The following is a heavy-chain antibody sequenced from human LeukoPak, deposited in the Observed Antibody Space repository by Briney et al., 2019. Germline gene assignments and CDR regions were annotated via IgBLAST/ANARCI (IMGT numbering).Heavy chain of an antibody. D-gene: IGHD3-10*01. V-gene: IGHV3-11*01. CDR2: ISSSSSTI. CDR1: GFTFSDYY. J-gene: IGHJ4*02. CDR3: ARDLTDFGSGIFYDH. Sequence: PGGSLRLSFSASGFTFSDYYVTWIRQAPGKGLERVSYISSSSSTIYHADAVRGRFTISRDDAKKTLFLQMNSLRAEDTAVYYCARDLTDFGSGIFYDHWGQGALVTVS.